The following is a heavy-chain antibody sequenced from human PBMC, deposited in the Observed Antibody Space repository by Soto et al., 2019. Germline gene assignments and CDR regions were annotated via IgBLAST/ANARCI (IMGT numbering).Heavy chain of an antibody. CDR3: ARREIQGPIDY. CDR1: GYSISSSNW. CDR2: IYYSGTT. D-gene: IGHD1-26*01. V-gene: IGHV4-28*01. J-gene: IGHJ4*02. Sequence: QVQLQESGPGLVKPSDTLSLTCAVSGYSISSSNWWGWIRQPPGKGLEWIGYIYYSGTTYYNPSLNRRFTRSGDTSKNQFSLKLTSVTAVDTAVYYCARREIQGPIDYWGQGTLVTVSS.